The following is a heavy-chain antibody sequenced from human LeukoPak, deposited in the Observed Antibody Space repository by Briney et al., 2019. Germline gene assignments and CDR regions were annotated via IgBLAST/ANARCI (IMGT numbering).Heavy chain of an antibody. CDR2: INHSGST. J-gene: IGHJ4*02. D-gene: IGHD5-24*01. V-gene: IGHV4-34*01. CDR3: ARGSREVEMATTHFDY. Sequence: PSETLSLTCAVYGGSFSGYYWSWIRQPPGKGLEWIGEINHSGSTNYSPSLKSRVTISVDTSKNQFSLKLSSVTAADTAVYYCARGSREVEMATTHFDYWGQGTLVTVSS. CDR1: GGSFSGYY.